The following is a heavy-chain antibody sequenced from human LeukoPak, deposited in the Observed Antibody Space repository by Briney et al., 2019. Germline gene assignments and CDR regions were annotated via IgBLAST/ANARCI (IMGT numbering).Heavy chain of an antibody. D-gene: IGHD6-19*01. V-gene: IGHV4-4*07. J-gene: IGHJ4*02. CDR1: GGSINNYY. CDR3: ARQGSNSSGWYPVDD. CDR2: IYTSGST. Sequence: SETLSLTCTVSGGSINNYYWSWIRQPAGKGLEWVGRIYTSGSTNYNPSLESRVTISVDTSRNQFSLNVYSVTAADTAVYYCARQGSNSSGWYPVDDWGQGTLVTVSS.